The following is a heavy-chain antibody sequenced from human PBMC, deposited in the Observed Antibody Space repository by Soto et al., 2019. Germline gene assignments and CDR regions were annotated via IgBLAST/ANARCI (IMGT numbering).Heavy chain of an antibody. CDR2: IDPSDSYT. V-gene: IGHV5-10-1*01. J-gene: IGHJ4*02. Sequence: GESLKISCKGSGYSFTSYWISWVRQMPGKGLEWMGRIDPSDSYTNYSPSFQGHVTISADKSISTAYLQWSSLKASDTAMYYCARNATYYDILSGYYFDYWGQGTQVTVSS. CDR3: ARNATYYDILSGYYFDY. D-gene: IGHD3-9*01. CDR1: GYSFTSYW.